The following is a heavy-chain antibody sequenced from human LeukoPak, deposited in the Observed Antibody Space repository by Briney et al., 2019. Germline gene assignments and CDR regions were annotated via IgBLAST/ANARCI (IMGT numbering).Heavy chain of an antibody. CDR3: ARDLGYGSGWFDA. Sequence: SETLSLTCTVSGGSISRSIYFWGWIRQPPGKGLEWIGSIYYSGSTYYNPSLKSRVTISVDTSKNQFSLKLSSVTAVDTAVYYCARDLGYGSGWFDAWGQGTLVTVSS. CDR1: GGSISRSIYF. V-gene: IGHV4-39*07. D-gene: IGHD6-19*01. J-gene: IGHJ5*02. CDR2: IYYSGST.